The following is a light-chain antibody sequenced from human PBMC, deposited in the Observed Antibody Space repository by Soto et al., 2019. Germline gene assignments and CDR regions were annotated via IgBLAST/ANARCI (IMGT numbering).Light chain of an antibody. V-gene: IGKV3-20*01. CDR2: DAS. Sequence: ESVLTQSPGTLSLSPGDRATLSCRASQSVRSGYLAWYQQKPGQAPRLVIDDASTRATGIPDRFSGGGSGTDFTLTISRVEPEDFAVYYCHQYGRSATSITFGPGTKVEIK. CDR1: QSVRSGY. J-gene: IGKJ3*01. CDR3: HQYGRSATSIT.